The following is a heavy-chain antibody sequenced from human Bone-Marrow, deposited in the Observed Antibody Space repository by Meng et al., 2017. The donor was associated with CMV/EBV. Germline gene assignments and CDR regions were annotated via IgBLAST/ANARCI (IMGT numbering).Heavy chain of an antibody. D-gene: IGHD3-3*01. J-gene: IGHJ6*02. CDR2: IIPIFGTA. V-gene: IGHV1-69*05. CDR1: GGTFSSYA. Sequence: SVKVSCKASGGTFSSYAISWVRQAPGQGLEWMGGIIPIFGTANYAQKFQGRVTITTDESTSTAYMELSSLRSEDTAVYYCARDPRFLGATNYYYYGMDVWGQGTTVTVSS. CDR3: ARDPRFLGATNYYYYGMDV.